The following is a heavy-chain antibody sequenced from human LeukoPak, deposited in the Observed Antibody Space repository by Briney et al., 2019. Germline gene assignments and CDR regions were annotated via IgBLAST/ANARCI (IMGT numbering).Heavy chain of an antibody. J-gene: IGHJ5*02. V-gene: IGHV1-2*02. CDR2: INPNSGGT. D-gene: IGHD3-22*01. CDR3: ARLNYYDSSGTGLDP. CDR1: GYTFTGHY. Sequence: GASVKVSCKASGYTFTGHYMHWSRQAPGQGLEWMGWINPNSGGTNYAQKFQGRVTMTRDTSISTAYMELSRLRSDDTAVYYCARLNYYDSSGTGLDPWGQGTLVTVSS.